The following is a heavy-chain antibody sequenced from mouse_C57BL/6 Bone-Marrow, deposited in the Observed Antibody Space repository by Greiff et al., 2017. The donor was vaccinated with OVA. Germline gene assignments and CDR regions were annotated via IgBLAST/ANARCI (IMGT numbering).Heavy chain of an antibody. D-gene: IGHD1-1*01. V-gene: IGHV5-4*03. Sequence: EVKVVESGGGLVKPGGSLKLSCAASGFTFSSYAMSWVRQTPEKRLEWVATISDGGSYTYYPDNVKGRFTISRDNAKNNLYLQMSHLKSEDTAMYYCARGGTTVDYYAMDYWGQGTSVTVSS. CDR2: ISDGGSYT. CDR3: ARGGTTVDYYAMDY. J-gene: IGHJ4*01. CDR1: GFTFSSYA.